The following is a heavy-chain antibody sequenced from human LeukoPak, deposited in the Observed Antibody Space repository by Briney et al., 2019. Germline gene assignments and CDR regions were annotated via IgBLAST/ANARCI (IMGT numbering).Heavy chain of an antibody. V-gene: IGHV3-21*01. CDR3: ARAQGYGTTDYYYYYGMDV. Sequence: PGGSLRLSCAASGFTFSSYSMNWVRQAPGKGLEWVSSISSSSSYIYYADSVKGRFTISRDSAKNSLYLQMNSLRAEDTAVYCCARAQGYGTTDYYYYYGMDVWGQGTTVTVSS. D-gene: IGHD5-18*01. CDR1: GFTFSSYS. CDR2: ISSSSSYI. J-gene: IGHJ6*02.